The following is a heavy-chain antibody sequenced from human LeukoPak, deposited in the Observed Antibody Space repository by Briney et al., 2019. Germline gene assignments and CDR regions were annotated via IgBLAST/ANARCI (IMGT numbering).Heavy chain of an antibody. D-gene: IGHD6-19*01. CDR3: ARDSHSSGWYLPDY. CDR1: GYTFTDYY. J-gene: IGHJ4*02. V-gene: IGHV1-2*02. Sequence: AAVKVSCMASGYTFTDYYIHWVRQAPGQGGEGMGWINPNSGGTDYAEKFQGRVTMTRDTSISTAYMELSSLTSDDTAVYYCARDSHSSGWYLPDYWGQGTLVTVSS. CDR2: INPNSGGT.